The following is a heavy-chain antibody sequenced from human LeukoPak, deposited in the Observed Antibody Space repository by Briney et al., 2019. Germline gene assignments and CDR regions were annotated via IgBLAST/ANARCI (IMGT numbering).Heavy chain of an antibody. Sequence: SGGSLRLSCAASGFTFSSYGIHWVRQAPGKGLEWVAFIRYDGSNKYYADSVKGRFTISRDNSKNTLYLQMNSLRAEDTAVYDCAKDRAQSVPAAMDYWGQGTLVTVSS. CDR3: AKDRAQSVPAAMDY. CDR1: GFTFSSYG. V-gene: IGHV3-30*02. CDR2: IRYDGSNK. J-gene: IGHJ4*02. D-gene: IGHD2-2*01.